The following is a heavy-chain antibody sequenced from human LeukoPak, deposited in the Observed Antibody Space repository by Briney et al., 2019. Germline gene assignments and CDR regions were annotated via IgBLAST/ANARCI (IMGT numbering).Heavy chain of an antibody. CDR3: ARDHITYYYDSSGCYPY. D-gene: IGHD3-22*01. V-gene: IGHV4-38-2*02. J-gene: IGHJ4*02. Sequence: SETLSLTCTVSGYSISSGYYWGWIRQPPGKGLEWIGSIYHSGSTYYNPSLKSRVTISVDTSKNQFSLKLSSVTAADTAVYYCARDHITYYYDSSGCYPYWGQGTLVTVSS. CDR1: GYSISSGYY. CDR2: IYHSGST.